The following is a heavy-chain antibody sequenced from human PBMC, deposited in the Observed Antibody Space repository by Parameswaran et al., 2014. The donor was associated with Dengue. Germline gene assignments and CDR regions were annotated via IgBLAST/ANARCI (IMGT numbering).Heavy chain of an antibody. Sequence: WIRQPPGRGLEWIGEINHSGSTNYNPSLKSRVTISVDTSKNQFSLKLSSVTAADTAVYYCATFHLGATIPAGFDYWGQGTLVTVSS. D-gene: IGHD1-26*01. V-gene: IGHV4-34*01. J-gene: IGHJ4*02. CDR2: INHSGST. CDR3: ATFHLGATIPAGFDY.